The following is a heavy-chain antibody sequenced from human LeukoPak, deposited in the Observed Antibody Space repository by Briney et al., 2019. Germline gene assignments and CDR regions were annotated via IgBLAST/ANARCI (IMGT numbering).Heavy chain of an antibody. CDR2: IISISSSE. CDR3: ARADVVPFAPSQKNWFDP. D-gene: IGHD2-2*01. Sequence: GGSLRLSCAASGFTLSNYNMNWVRQAPGKGREWVSYIISISSSEYYTDSVKGRFTISRDNAKNSLYLQMNSLRDEDTAVYYCARADVVPFAPSQKNWFDPWGQGTLVTVSS. V-gene: IGHV3-48*02. CDR1: GFTLSNYN. J-gene: IGHJ5*02.